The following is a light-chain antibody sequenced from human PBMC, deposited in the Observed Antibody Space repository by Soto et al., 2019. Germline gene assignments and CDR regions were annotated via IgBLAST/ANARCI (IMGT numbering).Light chain of an antibody. CDR3: AAWDDSLNGVV. CDR2: STN. Sequence: QSVLTQPPSASGTPGQRVTISCSGSNSNIGSNTVDWYQQFPGTAPKLLIHSTNQRPSGVPDRFSGSKSGTSVSLAISGLQSEDEADYSCAAWDDSLNGVVFGGGTKVTVL. V-gene: IGLV1-44*01. J-gene: IGLJ3*02. CDR1: NSNIGSNT.